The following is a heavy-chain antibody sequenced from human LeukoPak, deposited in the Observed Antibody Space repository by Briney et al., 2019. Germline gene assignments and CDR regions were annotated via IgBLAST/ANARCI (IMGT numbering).Heavy chain of an antibody. V-gene: IGHV3-48*04. Sequence: GGSLRLSCAASGFTFSSFGMNWVRQAPGKGLEWVSYISNSGGTIYYADSVKGRFTISRDNANNSLFLQMSSLRADDTAVYYCARDPDRNYWYSDLWGRGTLVTVSS. D-gene: IGHD1-14*01. CDR1: GFTFSSFG. CDR3: ARDPDRNYWYSDL. J-gene: IGHJ2*01. CDR2: ISNSGGTI.